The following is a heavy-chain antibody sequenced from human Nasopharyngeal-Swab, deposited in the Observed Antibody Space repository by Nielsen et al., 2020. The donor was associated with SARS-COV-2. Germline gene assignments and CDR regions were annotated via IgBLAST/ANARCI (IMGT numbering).Heavy chain of an antibody. CDR1: GFTFDDYG. V-gene: IGHV3-20*04. Sequence: GGSLRLSCAASGFTFDDYGMSWVRQAPGKGLEWVAGINWNGGSRSYADSVKGRFTISRDNAKNSLYLQMYSLRAEDTALYYCARVGHVDTSMLGAFDVWGQGTMVAVSS. J-gene: IGHJ3*01. D-gene: IGHD5-18*01. CDR3: ARVGHVDTSMLGAFDV. CDR2: INWNGGSR.